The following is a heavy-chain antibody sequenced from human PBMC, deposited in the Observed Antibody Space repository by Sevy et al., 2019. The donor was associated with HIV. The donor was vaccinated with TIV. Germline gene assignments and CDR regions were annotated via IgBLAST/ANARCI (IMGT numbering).Heavy chain of an antibody. Sequence: GGSLRLSCAASGFTFSSYAMSWVRQAPGKGLEWVSAISGSGGSTYYADSVKGRFTISRDNSKNTLYLQVNSLRAEDTAVYYCAKGSRYYDFWSGKPLDAFDIWGQGTMVTVSS. CDR2: ISGSGGST. CDR1: GFTFSSYA. J-gene: IGHJ3*02. CDR3: AKGSRYYDFWSGKPLDAFDI. V-gene: IGHV3-23*01. D-gene: IGHD3-3*01.